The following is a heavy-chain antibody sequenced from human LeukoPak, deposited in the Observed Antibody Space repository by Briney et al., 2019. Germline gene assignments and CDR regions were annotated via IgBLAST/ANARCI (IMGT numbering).Heavy chain of an antibody. CDR2: ISGGDEST. CDR3: AKGEGGSCSSSSCSTYFDY. J-gene: IGHJ4*02. Sequence: GGSLRLSCAASGFTFSNYDIHWVRQAPGKGLEWVSSISGGDESTYNADSVKGRFIISRDNSKNTLYLQMNGLRAEDTAIYYCAKGEGGSCSSSSCSTYFDYWGQGTLVTVSS. D-gene: IGHD2-15*01. V-gene: IGHV3-23*01. CDR1: GFTFSNYD.